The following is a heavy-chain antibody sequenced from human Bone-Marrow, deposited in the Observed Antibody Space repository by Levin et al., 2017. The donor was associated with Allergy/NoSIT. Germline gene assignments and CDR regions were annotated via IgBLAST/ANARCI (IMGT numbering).Heavy chain of an antibody. CDR2: IDTVGDT. J-gene: IGHJ6*02. CDR1: GFSFSSYD. V-gene: IGHV3-13*01. CDR3: ARAVAGKGHYFGMGV. Sequence: GESLKISCAASGFSFSSYDMFWVRQATGRGLEWVSIIDTVGDTYYADSVKGRFSISRENAKNSLYLQMNSLRAGDTAVYYCARAVAGKGHYFGMGVWGQGTTVTVSS. D-gene: IGHD6-19*01.